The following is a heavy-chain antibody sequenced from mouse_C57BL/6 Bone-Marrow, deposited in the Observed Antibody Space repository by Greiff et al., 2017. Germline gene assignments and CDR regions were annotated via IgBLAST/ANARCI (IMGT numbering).Heavy chain of an antibody. CDR1: GYSITSGYY. Sequence: EVKLMESGPGLVKPSQSLSLTCSVTGYSITSGYYWNWIRQFPGNKLEWMGYISYDGSNNYNPSLKNRISITRDTSKNQFFLKLNSVPTEDTATYYCARGGFAYWGQGTLVTVSA. CDR2: ISYDGSN. J-gene: IGHJ3*01. V-gene: IGHV3-6*01. CDR3: ARGGFAY.